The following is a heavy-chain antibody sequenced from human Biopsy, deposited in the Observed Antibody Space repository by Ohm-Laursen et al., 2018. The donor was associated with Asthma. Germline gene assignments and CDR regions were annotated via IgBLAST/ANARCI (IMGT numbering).Heavy chain of an antibody. D-gene: IGHD2-2*01. V-gene: IGHV1-69*13. CDR1: GGTFNAYV. CDR2: INSVFGTP. CDR3: ARKAGSCISRTCYSLDF. J-gene: IGHJ4*02. Sequence: SVTASCKSLGGTFNAYVIGWVRQAPGHGLEWMGGINSVFGTPTYPQKFQDRVTITADDSTSTVYMELSSLRSEDTAVYYCARKAGSCISRTCYSLDFWGQGTLVTVSS.